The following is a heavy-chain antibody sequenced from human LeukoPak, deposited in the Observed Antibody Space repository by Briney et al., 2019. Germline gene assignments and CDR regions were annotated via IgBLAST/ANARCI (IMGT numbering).Heavy chain of an antibody. Sequence: SETLSLTCTVSGGSISSSSYYWGWIRQPPGKGLEWIGSIYYSGSTYNNPSLKSRVTISIDTSKNQFSLKLSSVTAADTAVYYCARQRWLQLGYFDYWGQGTLVTVSS. CDR1: GGSISSSSYY. V-gene: IGHV4-39*07. CDR2: IYYSGST. D-gene: IGHD5-24*01. J-gene: IGHJ4*02. CDR3: ARQRWLQLGYFDY.